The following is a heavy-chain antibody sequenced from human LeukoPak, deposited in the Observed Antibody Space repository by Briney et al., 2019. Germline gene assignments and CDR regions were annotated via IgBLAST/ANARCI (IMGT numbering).Heavy chain of an antibody. CDR2: IYHSGST. Sequence: PSETLSLTCTVSGYSISSGYYWGWIRQPPGKGLEWIGSIYHSGSTYYNPSLKSRVTISVDTSKNQFSLKLSSVTAADTAVYYCARDRGYYDSSGYNWFDPWGQGTLVTVSS. CDR3: ARDRGYYDSSGYNWFDP. J-gene: IGHJ5*02. V-gene: IGHV4-38-2*02. CDR1: GYSISSGYY. D-gene: IGHD3-22*01.